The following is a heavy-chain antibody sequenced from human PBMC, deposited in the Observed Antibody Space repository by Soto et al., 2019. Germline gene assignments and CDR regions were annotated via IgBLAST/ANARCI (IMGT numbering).Heavy chain of an antibody. Sequence: SETLSLTCTVSGGSISSYYWSWIRQPPGKGLEWIGYIYYSGSTNYNPSLKSRVTISVDTSKNQFSLKLSSVAAADTAVYYCARGFRVTPFDYWGQGTLVTVSS. CDR2: IYYSGST. J-gene: IGHJ4*02. V-gene: IGHV4-59*01. CDR1: GGSISSYY. CDR3: ARGFRVTPFDY. D-gene: IGHD2-21*02.